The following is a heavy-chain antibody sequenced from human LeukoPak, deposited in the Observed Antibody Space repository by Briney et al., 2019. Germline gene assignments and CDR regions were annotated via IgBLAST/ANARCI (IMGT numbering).Heavy chain of an antibody. CDR2: ISAVNGDT. Sequence: EASVEVSCQASGCTFSDHGIIWVRQAPGQGLEWVGWISAVNGDTKSARSVQGRLALTTDITTNTAFMELRSLRSDGTALYFCLRDISTAAFDSWGQGTLITVSS. J-gene: IGHJ5*01. D-gene: IGHD6-13*01. CDR1: GCTFSDHG. CDR3: LRDISTAAFDS. V-gene: IGHV1-18*01.